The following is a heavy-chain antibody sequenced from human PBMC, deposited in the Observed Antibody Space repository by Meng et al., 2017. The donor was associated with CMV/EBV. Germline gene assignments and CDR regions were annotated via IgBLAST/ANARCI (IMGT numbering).Heavy chain of an antibody. CDR3: AREGLSPYYFDY. V-gene: IGHV4-39*02. Sequence: GSLRLSCTVSGGSISSSSYYWGWIRQPPGKGLEWIGSINYNGSTYHNPSLKNRVTITVDTYKNKFSLKLSSVTAADTAVYYCAREGLSPYYFDYWGQGILVTVSS. D-gene: IGHD2-8*01. J-gene: IGHJ4*02. CDR1: GGSISSSSYY. CDR2: INYNGST.